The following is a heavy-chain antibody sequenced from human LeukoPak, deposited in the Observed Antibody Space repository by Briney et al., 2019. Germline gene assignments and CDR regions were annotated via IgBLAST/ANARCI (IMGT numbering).Heavy chain of an antibody. J-gene: IGHJ5*02. CDR1: GYSFTNYW. V-gene: IGHV5-51*01. D-gene: IGHD2-8*01. Sequence: GESLKISCKGSGYSFTNYWIGWVRQMPGKGLEWMGIIYPGDSDTRYGPSFQGQVTISADKSISTAYLQWSSLKASDTAMYYCAREAAVTNVAGRFDPWGQGTLVTVSS. CDR2: IYPGDSDT. CDR3: AREAAVTNVAGRFDP.